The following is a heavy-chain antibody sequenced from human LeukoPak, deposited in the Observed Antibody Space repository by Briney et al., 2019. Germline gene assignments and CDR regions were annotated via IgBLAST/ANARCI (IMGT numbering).Heavy chain of an antibody. J-gene: IGHJ6*02. V-gene: IGHV1-18*01. Sequence: ASVTVSCKASGYTFTSYGVSWVRQAPGQGLEWMGWISAYNGNTNYAQKLQGRVTMTTDTSTSTAYMELRSLRSDDTAVYYCARRGDPSYDFWSGYLYYYYGMDVWGQGTTVTVSS. CDR3: ARRGDPSYDFWSGYLYYYYGMDV. CDR2: ISAYNGNT. D-gene: IGHD3-3*01. CDR1: GYTFTSYG.